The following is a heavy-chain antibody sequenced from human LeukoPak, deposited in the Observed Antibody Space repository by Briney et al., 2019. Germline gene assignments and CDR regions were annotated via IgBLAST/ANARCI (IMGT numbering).Heavy chain of an antibody. CDR2: IYTSGST. Sequence: PSQTLSLTCTVSGGSISSGSYYWSWIRQPAGKGLEWIGRIYTSGSTNYNPSLKSRVTIAVDTSKNQFPLKLSSVTAADTAVYYCARAKMTTVTTGFDPWGQGTLVTVSS. CDR1: GGSISSGSYY. V-gene: IGHV4-61*02. D-gene: IGHD4-11*01. CDR3: ARAKMTTVTTGFDP. J-gene: IGHJ5*02.